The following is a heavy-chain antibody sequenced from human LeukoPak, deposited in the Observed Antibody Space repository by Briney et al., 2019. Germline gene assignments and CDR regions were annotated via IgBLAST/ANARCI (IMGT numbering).Heavy chain of an antibody. J-gene: IGHJ4*02. V-gene: IGHV4-34*01. CDR3: ASQAPRAPFDY. CDR1: GGSFSGYY. Sequence: SETLSLTCAVYGGSFSGYYWSWIRQPPGKGLEWIGEINHSGSTNYDPSLKSRVTISVDTSKNQFSLKLSSVTAADPAVYYCASQAPRAPFDYWGQGTLVTVSS. CDR2: INHSGST.